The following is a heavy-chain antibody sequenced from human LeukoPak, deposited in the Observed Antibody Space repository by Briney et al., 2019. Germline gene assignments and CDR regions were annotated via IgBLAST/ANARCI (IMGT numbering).Heavy chain of an antibody. D-gene: IGHD3-16*01. CDR3: ARTENYDYLWGSFDY. Sequence: ERSLRLSCAASGFTFSFYSMHWVRQAPGKGLEWVALISYDGSNKYYADSVKGRFSISKDNSKNTLYLQMNSLRTEDTAVYYCARTENYDYLWGSFDYWGQGTLVTVSS. CDR1: GFTFSFYS. J-gene: IGHJ4*02. V-gene: IGHV3-30-3*01. CDR2: ISYDGSNK.